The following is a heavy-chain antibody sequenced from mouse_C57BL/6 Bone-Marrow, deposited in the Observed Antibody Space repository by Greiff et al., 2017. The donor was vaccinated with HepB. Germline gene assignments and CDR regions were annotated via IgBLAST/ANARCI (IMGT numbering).Heavy chain of an antibody. V-gene: IGHV5-9-1*02. J-gene: IGHJ1*03. D-gene: IGHD2-10*02. CDR3: TRGGYGNFHWYFDV. Sequence: DVHLVESGEGLVKPGGSLKLSCAASGFTFSSYAMSWVRQTPEKRLEWVAYISSGGDYIYYADTVKGRFTISRDNARNTLYLQMSSLKSEDTAMYYCTRGGYGNFHWYFDVWGTGTTVTVSS. CDR1: GFTFSSYA. CDR2: ISSGGDYI.